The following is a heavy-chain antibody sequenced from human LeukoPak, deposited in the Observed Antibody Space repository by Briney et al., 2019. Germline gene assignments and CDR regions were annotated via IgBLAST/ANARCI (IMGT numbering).Heavy chain of an antibody. J-gene: IGHJ4*02. CDR1: GFTFSGSA. Sequence: GGSLRLSCAASGFTFSGSAMYWVRQASGKGLEWVGRIRSKANSYATAYAASVKGRFTISRDDSKNTAYLQMNSLKTEDTAVYYCTRLDTAMARGTDYWGQGTLVTVSS. CDR2: IRSKANSYAT. V-gene: IGHV3-73*01. CDR3: TRLDTAMARGTDY. D-gene: IGHD5-18*01.